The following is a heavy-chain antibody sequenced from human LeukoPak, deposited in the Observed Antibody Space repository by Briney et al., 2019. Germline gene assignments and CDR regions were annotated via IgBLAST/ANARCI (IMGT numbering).Heavy chain of an antibody. Sequence: PSETLSLTCAFSVGSMTSDYWSWIRQPPGKGLEWIGYIYYSGTTYYNPSLKSRVTISVDTSKNQFSLKLTSVTAADTAVYYCARGYYFPDYWGQGTLVTVSS. V-gene: IGHV4-59*01. D-gene: IGHD2/OR15-2a*01. CDR2: IYYSGTT. J-gene: IGHJ4*02. CDR3: ARGYYFPDY. CDR1: VGSMTSDY.